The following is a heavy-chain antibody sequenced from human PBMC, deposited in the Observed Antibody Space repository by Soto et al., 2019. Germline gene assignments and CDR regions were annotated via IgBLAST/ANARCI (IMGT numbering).Heavy chain of an antibody. J-gene: IGHJ4*02. CDR1: GYTFTSHY. CDR2: INANSGTT. V-gene: IGHV1-46*03. CDR3: ARDRKLETSAWARDY. D-gene: IGHD6-19*01. Sequence: QVQLVQSGAEVKKPGAAVEVSCKASGYTFTSHYVHWVRQAPGQGLEWMGLINANSGTTSYAQKFKGRVTMTRDTSTSTVYMELSSLRFEDTAVYYCARDRKLETSAWARDYWGQGALVTVSS.